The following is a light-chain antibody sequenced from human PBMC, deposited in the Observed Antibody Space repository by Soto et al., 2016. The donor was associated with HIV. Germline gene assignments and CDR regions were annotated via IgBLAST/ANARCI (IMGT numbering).Light chain of an antibody. CDR2: DVS. Sequence: AIQLTQSPYSLSASVGDRVTITCRASQGISSALAWYQQRPGQAPKLLIYDVSSLESGVPPRFTGSGSGTDFTLTIISLQPEDFATYYCQLFNNYPHVIIFGQGTRLEMK. CDR3: QLFNNYPHVII. J-gene: IGKJ5*01. CDR1: QGISSA. V-gene: IGKV1D-13*01.